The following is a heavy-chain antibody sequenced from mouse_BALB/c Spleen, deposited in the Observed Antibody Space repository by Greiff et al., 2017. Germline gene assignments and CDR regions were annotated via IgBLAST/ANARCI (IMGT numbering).Heavy chain of an antibody. CDR3: ARCGSSYDYYAMDY. D-gene: IGHD1-1*01. CDR2: IYPGDGDT. J-gene: IGHJ4*01. Sequence: QVQLKESGAELARPGASVKLSCKASGYTFTSYWMQWVKQRPGQGLEWIGAIYPGDGDTMYTQKFKGKATLTADKSSSTAYMQLSSLASEDSAVYYCARCGSSYDYYAMDYWGQGTSVTVSS. CDR1: GYTFTSYW. V-gene: IGHV1-87*01.